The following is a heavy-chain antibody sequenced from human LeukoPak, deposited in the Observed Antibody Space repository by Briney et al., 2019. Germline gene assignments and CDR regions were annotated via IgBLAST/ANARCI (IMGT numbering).Heavy chain of an antibody. J-gene: IGHJ3*02. CDR1: GGSISSGGYY. Sequence: PSQTLSLTCTVSGGSISSGGYYWSWIRQPPGKGLEWIGYIYHSGSTYYNPSLKSRVTISVDRSKNQFSLKLSSVTAADTAVYYCARPNLCSSTSCYRGGAFDIWGQGTMVTVSS. CDR2: IYHSGST. V-gene: IGHV4-30-2*01. CDR3: ARPNLCSSTSCYRGGAFDI. D-gene: IGHD2-2*02.